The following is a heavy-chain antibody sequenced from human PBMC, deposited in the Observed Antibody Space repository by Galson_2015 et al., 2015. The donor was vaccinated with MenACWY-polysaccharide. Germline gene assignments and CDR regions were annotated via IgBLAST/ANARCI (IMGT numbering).Heavy chain of an antibody. J-gene: IGHJ4*02. V-gene: IGHV3-66*01. D-gene: IGHD6-13*01. CDR1: GFTVSSNY. Sequence: SLRLSCAASGFTVSSNYMTWVRQAPGKGLEWVSVIYSGGSTYYADSVKGRFTISRDNSKNTLYLQMNSLRAEDTAVYYCARDSLAVAGRDYWGQGTLGTVSS. CDR2: IYSGGST. CDR3: ARDSLAVAGRDY.